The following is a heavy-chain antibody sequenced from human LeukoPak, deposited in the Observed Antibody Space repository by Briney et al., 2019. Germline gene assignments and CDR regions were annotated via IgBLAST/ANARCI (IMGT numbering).Heavy chain of an antibody. Sequence: VASVNVSCTASGYTFTGYYMHGVRQAPGQGLEWMGWINPNSGGTNYAQKFQGRVTMTRDTSISTAYMELSRLRSDDTAVYYCARDRGYCSSTSCYTVIDYWGQGTLVTVSS. V-gene: IGHV1-2*02. J-gene: IGHJ4*02. CDR1: GYTFTGYY. CDR3: ARDRGYCSSTSCYTVIDY. D-gene: IGHD2-2*02. CDR2: INPNSGGT.